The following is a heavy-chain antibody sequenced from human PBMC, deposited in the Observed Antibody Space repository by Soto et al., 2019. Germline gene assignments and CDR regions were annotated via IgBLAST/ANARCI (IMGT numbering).Heavy chain of an antibody. D-gene: IGHD3-22*01. J-gene: IGHJ4*02. Sequence: PGESLKISCEGSGYSFSNRWIGWVRQRPGKGLEWMGTIYPGDSETIYSPSFQGQVTLSVDKSINIAYVEWRSLKASDTAMYYCARRFPHPTIYDSRGSFDYWGQGTLVTVSS. CDR1: GYSFSNRW. CDR3: ARRFPHPTIYDSRGSFDY. V-gene: IGHV5-51*01. CDR2: IYPGDSET.